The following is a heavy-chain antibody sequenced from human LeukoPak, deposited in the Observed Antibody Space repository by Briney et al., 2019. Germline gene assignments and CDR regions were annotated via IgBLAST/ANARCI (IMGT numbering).Heavy chain of an antibody. D-gene: IGHD5-18*01. J-gene: IGHJ4*02. CDR3: AKDMRGYSYVKQH. V-gene: IGHV3-9*01. CDR2: ISWNSGSI. CDR1: GFTFSSYS. Sequence: PGGSLRLSCAASGFTFSSYSMNWVRQAPGKGLEWVSGISWNSGSIGYADSVKGRFTTSRDNAKNSLYLQMNSLRAEDTALYYCAKDMRGYSYVKQHWGQGTLVTVSS.